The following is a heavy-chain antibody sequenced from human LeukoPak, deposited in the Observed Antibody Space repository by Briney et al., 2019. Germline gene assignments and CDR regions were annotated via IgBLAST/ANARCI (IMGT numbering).Heavy chain of an antibody. Sequence: ASVKVSCKASGYTFTSYGISWVRQAPGQGLEWMGWISAYNGNTNYVQKLQGRVFMTTGTSTSTAYMELRSLRSDDTAVYYCARLSYGSGSYYRDYYFDYWGQGTLVTVSS. J-gene: IGHJ4*02. D-gene: IGHD3-10*01. CDR3: ARLSYGSGSYYRDYYFDY. CDR2: ISAYNGNT. V-gene: IGHV1-18*01. CDR1: GYTFTSYG.